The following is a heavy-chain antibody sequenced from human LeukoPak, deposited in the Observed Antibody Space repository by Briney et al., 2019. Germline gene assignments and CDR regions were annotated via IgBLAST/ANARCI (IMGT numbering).Heavy chain of an antibody. J-gene: IGHJ3*02. Sequence: GGSLRLSCAASGFPFSDYYMSWIRQAPGKGLEWVSYIRSSGSSIYYADSVKGRFTISRDNAKNSLYLQMNSLRAEDTAVYYCARAPSGRYRSYGAFDIWGQGTMVTVSS. CDR3: ARAPSGRYRSYGAFDI. V-gene: IGHV3-11*04. CDR2: IRSSGSSI. D-gene: IGHD3-10*01. CDR1: GFPFSDYY.